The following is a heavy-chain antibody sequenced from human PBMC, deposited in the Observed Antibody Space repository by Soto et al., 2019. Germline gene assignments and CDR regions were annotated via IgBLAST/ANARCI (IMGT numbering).Heavy chain of an antibody. Sequence: GASVKVSCKASGYSFTIYPMHWVRQAPGQGLEWMGWINAGNGDTKYSQKFQGRVTITRDTSASTAPMELSSVRSEDTAVYYCARDWTHYDITVPGEEWGQGTLVTVSS. CDR1: GYSFTIYP. CDR3: ARDWTHYDITVPGEE. J-gene: IGHJ4*02. D-gene: IGHD3-22*01. CDR2: INAGNGDT. V-gene: IGHV1-3*01.